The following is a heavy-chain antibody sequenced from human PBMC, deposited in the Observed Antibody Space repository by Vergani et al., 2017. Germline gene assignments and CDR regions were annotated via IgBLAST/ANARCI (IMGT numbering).Heavy chain of an antibody. D-gene: IGHD4-17*01. CDR3: AGGPSSDDYGDYGDAFDI. CDR2: IIPILGIA. V-gene: IGHV1-69*02. Sequence: QVQLVQSGAEVKKPGSSVKVSCKASVGTFSSYTISWVRQAPGQGLEWMGRIIPILGIANYAQKFQGRVTITADKSTSTAYMELSSLSSEDTAVYYCAGGPSSDDYGDYGDAFDIWGQGTMVTVSS. J-gene: IGHJ3*02. CDR1: VGTFSSYT.